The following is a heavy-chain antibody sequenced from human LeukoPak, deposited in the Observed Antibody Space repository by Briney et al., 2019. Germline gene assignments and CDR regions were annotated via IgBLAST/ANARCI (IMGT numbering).Heavy chain of an antibody. V-gene: IGHV4-38-2*01. CDR2: IYHSGNT. CDR3: ASGYYGSSGYYYYFDY. Sequence: PSETLSLTCAVSGYSISSGYCWGWIRQPPGKGLEWIGRIYHSGNTYYNPSLESRATISVDTSKNQFSLKLYSVTAADTAVYYCASGYYGSSGYYYYFDYWGQRTLATVSS. CDR1: GYSISSGYC. D-gene: IGHD3-22*01. J-gene: IGHJ4*02.